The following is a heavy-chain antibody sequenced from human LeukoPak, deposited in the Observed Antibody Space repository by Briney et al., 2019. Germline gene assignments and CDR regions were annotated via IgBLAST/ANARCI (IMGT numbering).Heavy chain of an antibody. CDR2: IYYSGST. CDR1: GGSISSGGYY. V-gene: IGHV4-31*03. J-gene: IGHJ4*02. D-gene: IGHD1-26*01. CDR3: AREARVGASYYFDY. Sequence: SETLSLTCTVSGGSISSGGYYWSWIRQHPGKGLEWIGYIYYSGSTYYNPSLKSRVTISVDTSKNRFSLKLSSVTAADTAVYYCAREARVGASYYFDYWGQGTLVTVSS.